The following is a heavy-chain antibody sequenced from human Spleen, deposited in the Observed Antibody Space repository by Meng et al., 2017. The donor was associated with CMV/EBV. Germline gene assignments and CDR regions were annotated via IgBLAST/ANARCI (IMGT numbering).Heavy chain of an antibody. D-gene: IGHD6-13*01. CDR2: ISSASDYI. CDR1: GFTFSRYT. V-gene: IGHV3-21*01. CDR3: SKGSIIAAGHFDY. Sequence: GGSLRLSCAAPGFTFSRYTMNWVRQAPGKGLEWVSSISSASDYIYYADSVKGRFTISRDNSKNTLYLQMNSLRTEDTAVYYCSKGSIIAAGHFDYWGQGTLVTVSS. J-gene: IGHJ4*02.